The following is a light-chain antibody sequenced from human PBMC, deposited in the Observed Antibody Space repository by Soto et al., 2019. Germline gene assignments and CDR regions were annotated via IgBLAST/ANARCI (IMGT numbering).Light chain of an antibody. J-gene: IGKJ3*01. CDR1: QSVSSSD. CDR3: QQYGNSAFT. CDR2: GAS. V-gene: IGKV3-20*01. Sequence: EIVLTQSPDTLSLSPGERATLSCRASQSVSSSDLAWYQQKPGQAPRLLIYGASSRATDIPDRFSGGGSGTDFTLTISRLEPEDFAVYYCQQYGNSAFTFGPGTKVDIK.